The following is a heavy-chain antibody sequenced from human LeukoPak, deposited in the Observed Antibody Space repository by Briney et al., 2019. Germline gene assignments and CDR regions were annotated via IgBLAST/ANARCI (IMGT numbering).Heavy chain of an antibody. V-gene: IGHV3-53*01. CDR3: ASTPPRYLGYFDY. J-gene: IGHJ4*02. D-gene: IGHD3-9*01. Sequence: GGSLRLSCAASGFTVSYTYMSWVRQAPGMGLEWVSAIYSGGSTYYADSVKGRFTISRDNSKNTLYFQMNSLRAEDTAVYYCASTPPRYLGYFDYWGQGTLVTVSS. CDR2: IYSGGST. CDR1: GFTVSYTY.